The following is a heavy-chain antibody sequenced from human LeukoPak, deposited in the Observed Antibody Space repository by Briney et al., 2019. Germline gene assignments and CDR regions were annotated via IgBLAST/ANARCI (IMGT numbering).Heavy chain of an antibody. J-gene: IGHJ3*02. Sequence: SETLSLTCAVYGGSFSGYYWSWIRQPPGKGLEWIGEINHSGSTNYNPSLKSRVTISVDTSKNQFPLKLSSVTAADTAVYYCARSRGYSYGPDAFDIWGQGTMVTVSS. CDR2: INHSGST. CDR3: ARSRGYSYGPDAFDI. D-gene: IGHD5-18*01. CDR1: GGSFSGYY. V-gene: IGHV4-34*01.